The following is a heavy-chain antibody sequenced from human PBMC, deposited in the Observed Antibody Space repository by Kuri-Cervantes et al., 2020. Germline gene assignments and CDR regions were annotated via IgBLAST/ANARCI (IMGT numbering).Heavy chain of an antibody. CDR1: GYTFTGYY. CDR2: INPNSGGT. J-gene: IGHJ5*02. CDR3: AREGYDSSGYYAGGWFDP. Sequence: GESLKISCKASGYTFTGYYMHWVRQAPGQGLEWMGWINPNSGGTNYAQKFQGRVTMTRDTSISTAYMELSRLRSDDTAVYYCAREGYDSSGYYAGGWFDPWGQGTLVTVSS. V-gene: IGHV1-2*02. D-gene: IGHD3-22*01.